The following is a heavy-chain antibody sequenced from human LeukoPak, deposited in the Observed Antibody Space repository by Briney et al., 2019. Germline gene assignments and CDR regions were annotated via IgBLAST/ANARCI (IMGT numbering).Heavy chain of an antibody. J-gene: IGHJ4*02. V-gene: IGHV3-48*01. CDR3: ARVEDRVVDH. CDR2: ISSRSSAI. D-gene: IGHD3-22*01. Sequence: GGSLRLSCAATGFTFSSYTMNWLRQAPGKGLEWVSYISSRSSAIYYTDSVKGRFTISRDNAKNSLYLQMNSLRAEDTAVYYCARVEDRVVDHWGQGTLVTVSS. CDR1: GFTFSSYT.